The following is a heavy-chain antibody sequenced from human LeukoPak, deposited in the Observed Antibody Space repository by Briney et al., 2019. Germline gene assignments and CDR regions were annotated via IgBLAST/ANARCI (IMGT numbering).Heavy chain of an antibody. CDR1: RYSFTSYG. J-gene: IGHJ4*02. V-gene: IGHV1-18*01. D-gene: IGHD2-15*01. CDR3: AREGYCSGGTCLVPDFFDY. CDR2: ISAYNGNT. Sequence: ASVKVSCKASRYSFTSYGISWVRQAPGQGLEWMGWISAYNGNTNYAQKLQGRVTMTTDTSTSTAYMELRSLRSDDTAVYYCAREGYCSGGTCLVPDFFDYWGQGALVTVSS.